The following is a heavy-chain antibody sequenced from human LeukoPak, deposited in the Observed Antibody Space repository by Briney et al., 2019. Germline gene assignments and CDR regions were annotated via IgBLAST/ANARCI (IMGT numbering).Heavy chain of an antibody. V-gene: IGHV6-1*01. CDR3: ATDPRYSGSGNYGY. CDR1: GDSVSSNTAT. CDR2: TYYRSKWYN. Sequence: SQTLSLTCAISGDSVSSNTATWNWIRQSPSRGLEWLGRTYYRSKWYNDYAVSVKSRITINPDTSKNQFSLQLNSVTPEDTAVYYCATDPRYSGSGNYGYWGRGTLVTVSS. D-gene: IGHD3-10*01. J-gene: IGHJ4*02.